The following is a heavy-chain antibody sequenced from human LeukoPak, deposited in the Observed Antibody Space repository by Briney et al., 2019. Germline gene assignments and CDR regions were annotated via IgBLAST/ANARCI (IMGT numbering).Heavy chain of an antibody. V-gene: IGHV3-30*18. CDR3: AKEGENYDILTGYPDY. CDR2: ISYDGSNK. D-gene: IGHD3-9*01. Sequence: PGGSLRLSCAASGFPFSPYSMHWVRQAPGKGLEWVAVISYDGSNKYYADSVKGRFTISRDNSKNTLYLQMNSLRAEDTAVYYCAKEGENYDILTGYPDYWGQGTLVTVSS. J-gene: IGHJ4*02. CDR1: GFPFSPYS.